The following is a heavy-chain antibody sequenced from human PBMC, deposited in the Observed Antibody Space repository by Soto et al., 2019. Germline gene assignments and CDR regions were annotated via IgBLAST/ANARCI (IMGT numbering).Heavy chain of an antibody. V-gene: IGHV4-39*02. J-gene: IGHJ5*02. CDR3: ARDVGGMQWLGGPLWFDP. CDR1: GVSISSTSYN. CDR2: LDYSGTA. Sequence: TSETLSLTCNVSGVSISSTSYNWGWIRQPPGKGLEWIGTLDYSGTAHYNPSLKSRINISADPSKNQVSLTLTSVTAADTAVYYCARDVGGMQWLGGPLWFDPWGQGTLVTVSS. D-gene: IGHD3-22*01.